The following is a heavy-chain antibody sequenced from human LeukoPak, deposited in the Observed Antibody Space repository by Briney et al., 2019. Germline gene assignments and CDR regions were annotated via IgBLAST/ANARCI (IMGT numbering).Heavy chain of an antibody. Sequence: SGGSLRLSCAASGFTFSNAWMSWVRQAPGKGLEWVGRIKSKTDGGTTDYAAPVKARFTISRDDSKNTLYLQMNSLKTEDTAVYYCTTEYQLLSFDYWGQGTLVTVSS. D-gene: IGHD2-2*01. CDR2: IKSKTDGGTT. CDR1: GFTFSNAW. J-gene: IGHJ4*02. CDR3: TTEYQLLSFDY. V-gene: IGHV3-15*01.